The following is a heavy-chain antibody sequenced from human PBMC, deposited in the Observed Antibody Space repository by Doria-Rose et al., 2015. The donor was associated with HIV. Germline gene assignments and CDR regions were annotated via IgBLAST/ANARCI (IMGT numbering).Heavy chain of an antibody. Sequence: QVTLKESGPVLVKPTETLTLTCTVSGVSLSSPGMGVSWIRQPPGKALEWLANIFSDDERSYKTSLKSRLTISRGTSKSQLVLTMTDMDPVDTATYYCARIKSSRWYHKYDFDFWGQGTLVIFSA. CDR3: ARIKSSRWYHKYDFDF. CDR1: GVSLSSPGMG. CDR2: IFSDDER. V-gene: IGHV2-26*01. J-gene: IGHJ4*02. D-gene: IGHD6-13*01.